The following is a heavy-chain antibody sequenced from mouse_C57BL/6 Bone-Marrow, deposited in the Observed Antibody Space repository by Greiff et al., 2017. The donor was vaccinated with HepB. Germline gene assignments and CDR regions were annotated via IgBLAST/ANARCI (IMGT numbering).Heavy chain of an antibody. CDR2: INYDGSST. V-gene: IGHV5-16*01. J-gene: IGHJ4*01. CDR1: GFTFSDYY. D-gene: IGHD2-4*01. Sequence: EVKLVESEGGLVQPGSSMKLSCTASGFTFSDYYMAWVRQVPEKGLEWVANINYDGSSTYYLDSLKSRFIISRDNAKNILYLQMSSLKSEDTATYYCARDQGLRRGGYAMDDWGQGTSVTVSS. CDR3: ARDQGLRRGGYAMDD.